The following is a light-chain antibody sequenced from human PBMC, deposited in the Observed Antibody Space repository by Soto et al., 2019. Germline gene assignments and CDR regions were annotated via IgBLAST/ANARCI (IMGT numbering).Light chain of an antibody. V-gene: IGLV1-51*01. Sequence: QSVLTQPPSVSAAPGQKVTISCSGSSANIGNNYVSWYQQLPGTAPKLLIYDNNKRPSGIPDRFSGSKSGTSATLGITGLQTGDEADYYCGTWDSSLSAVVFGVGTKLNVL. CDR3: GTWDSSLSAVV. J-gene: IGLJ2*01. CDR1: SANIGNNY. CDR2: DNN.